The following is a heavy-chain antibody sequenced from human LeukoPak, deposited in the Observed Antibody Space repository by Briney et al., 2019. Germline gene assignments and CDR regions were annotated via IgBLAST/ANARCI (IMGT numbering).Heavy chain of an antibody. CDR3: ARDRNGVYYYYYMDV. Sequence: ASVKVSCKASGYTFTGYYMHWVRQAPGQGLEWMGWINPNSGGTNYAQKFQGGVTMTRDTSISTAYMELSRLRSDDTAVYYCARDRNGVYYYYYMDVWGKGTTVTVSS. V-gene: IGHV1-2*02. CDR2: INPNSGGT. J-gene: IGHJ6*03. CDR1: GYTFTGYY. D-gene: IGHD2-8*01.